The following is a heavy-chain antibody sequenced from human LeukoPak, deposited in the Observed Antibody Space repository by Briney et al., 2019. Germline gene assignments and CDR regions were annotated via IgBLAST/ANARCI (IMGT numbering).Heavy chain of an antibody. D-gene: IGHD4-17*01. CDR1: GGTFSSYA. CDR2: IIPIFGTA. CDR3: ARDLDYGDDNHFDY. Sequence: GASVKVSCKASGGTFSSYAISWVRQAPGRGLEWMGGIIPIFGTANYAQKFQGRVTITADKSTSTAYMELSSLRSEDTAVYYCARDLDYGDDNHFDYWGQGTLVTVSS. V-gene: IGHV1-69*06. J-gene: IGHJ4*02.